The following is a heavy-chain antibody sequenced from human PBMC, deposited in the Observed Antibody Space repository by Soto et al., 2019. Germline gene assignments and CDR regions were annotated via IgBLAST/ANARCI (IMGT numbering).Heavy chain of an antibody. CDR3: ARARGYSGYDHYYYGLDV. CDR1: GGTFSSYA. CDR2: IIPIFGTA. D-gene: IGHD5-12*01. J-gene: IGHJ6*02. V-gene: IGHV1-69*06. Sequence: QVQLVQSGAEVKKPGSSVKVSCKASGGTFSSYAISWVRQAPGQGLEWMGGIIPIFGTANYAQKFQGRVTITADKSTSTAYMELSSLRSEDTAVYYCARARGYSGYDHYYYGLDVWGQGTTVTVSS.